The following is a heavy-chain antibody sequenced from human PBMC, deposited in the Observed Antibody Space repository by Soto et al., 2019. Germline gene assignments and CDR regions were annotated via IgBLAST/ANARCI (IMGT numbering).Heavy chain of an antibody. CDR2: INVYNGNT. Sequence: QVQLVQSGGEVKKPGASVKVSCKASGYTFTNYGISWVRQAPGQGLEWMGWINVYNGNTKYAQKVQGRVTITTDTSTSTAYMEVRSLRSDDTAVEYCARGVGSGSYYNQYNWFDPWGQGTLVTVSS. CDR3: ARGVGSGSYYNQYNWFDP. J-gene: IGHJ5*02. CDR1: GYTFTNYG. D-gene: IGHD3-10*01. V-gene: IGHV1-18*01.